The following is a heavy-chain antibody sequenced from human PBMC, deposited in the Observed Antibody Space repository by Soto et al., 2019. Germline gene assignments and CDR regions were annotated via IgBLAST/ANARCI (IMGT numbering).Heavy chain of an antibody. CDR3: ARGEWELLGQYFDY. J-gene: IGHJ4*02. CDR1: GFTFSSYS. D-gene: IGHD1-26*01. Sequence: EVQLVESGGGLVQPGGSLRLSCAASGFTFSSYSMNWVRQAPGKGLEWVSYISSSSSTIYYADSVKGRFTISRDNAKNSLYLQMNSLRDEDTAVYYCARGEWELLGQYFDYWGQGTLVTVSS. V-gene: IGHV3-48*02. CDR2: ISSSSSTI.